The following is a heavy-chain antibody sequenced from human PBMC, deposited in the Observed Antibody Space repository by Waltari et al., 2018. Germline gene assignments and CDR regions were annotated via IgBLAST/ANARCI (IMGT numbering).Heavy chain of an antibody. Sequence: QVQLQESGPGLVKPSETLSLTCSVSGYSISSGYYWGWIRQPPGKGLEWIGSIYHSGVTFYNPSLKSRVTRSVDPSKNQFSLKWSSGTAADTAVYYCARDTPAPRITGATSVDYWGQGTLVTVSS. CDR3: ARDTPAPRITGATSVDY. J-gene: IGHJ4*02. V-gene: IGHV4-38-2*02. D-gene: IGHD1-20*01. CDR1: GYSISSGYY. CDR2: IYHSGVT.